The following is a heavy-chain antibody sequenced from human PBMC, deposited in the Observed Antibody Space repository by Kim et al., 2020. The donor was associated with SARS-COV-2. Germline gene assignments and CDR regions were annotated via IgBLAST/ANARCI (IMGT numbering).Heavy chain of an antibody. Sequence: GESLKISCKGSGYSFTSYWISWVRQMPGKGLEWMGRIDPSDSYTNYSPSFQGHVTISADKSISTAYLQWSSLKASDTAMYYCATTFVPYSPRDNWFDPWGQGTLVTVSS. V-gene: IGHV5-10-1*01. CDR3: ATTFVPYSPRDNWFDP. J-gene: IGHJ5*02. CDR2: IDPSDSYT. CDR1: GYSFTSYW. D-gene: IGHD5-18*01.